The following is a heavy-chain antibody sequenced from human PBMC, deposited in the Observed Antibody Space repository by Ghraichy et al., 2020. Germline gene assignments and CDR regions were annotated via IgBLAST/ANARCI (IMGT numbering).Heavy chain of an antibody. CDR1: GFTFSSYS. J-gene: IGHJ4*02. Sequence: GGSLRLSCATSGFTFSSYSMNWVRQAPGKGLEWVSYISSSSSTIYYADSVKGRFTISRDNAKNSLYLQMNSLRAEDTAVYYCARGAPVISLPFDYWGQGTLVTVSS. CDR2: ISSSSSTI. V-gene: IGHV3-48*04. CDR3: ARGAPVISLPFDY. D-gene: IGHD2-21*01.